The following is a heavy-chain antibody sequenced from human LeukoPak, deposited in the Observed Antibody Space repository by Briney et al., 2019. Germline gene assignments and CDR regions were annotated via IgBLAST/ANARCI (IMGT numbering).Heavy chain of an antibody. CDR3: ARGGYYGSGNDFRFDP. J-gene: IGHJ5*02. Sequence: SETLSLTCTVSGGSINSYYWSWIRQPPGKGLECIGYVHYTGSTNYNPSLKSRVTISVDTSKSQFSLKLSSVTAADTAIYYCARGGYYGSGNDFRFDPWGQGTLVTVSS. CDR1: GGSINSYY. V-gene: IGHV4-59*01. D-gene: IGHD3-10*01. CDR2: VHYTGST.